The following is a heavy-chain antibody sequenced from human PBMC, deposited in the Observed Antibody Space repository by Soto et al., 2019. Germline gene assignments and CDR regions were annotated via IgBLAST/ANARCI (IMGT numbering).Heavy chain of an antibody. CDR2: ISYDGSNK. J-gene: IGHJ4*02. CDR1: GFTFSSYA. CDR3: ASARYYDILTGYLLGPYFDY. Sequence: PGGSLRLSCAASGFTFSSYAMHWVRQAPGKGLEWVAVISYDGSNKYYADSVKGRFTISRDNAKNSLYLQMNSLRAEDTAVYYCASARYYDILTGYLLGPYFDYWGQGTLVTVSS. V-gene: IGHV3-30-3*01. D-gene: IGHD3-9*01.